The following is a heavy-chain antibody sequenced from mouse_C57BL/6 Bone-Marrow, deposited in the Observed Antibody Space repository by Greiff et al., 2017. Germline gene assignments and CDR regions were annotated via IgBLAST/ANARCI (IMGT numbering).Heavy chain of an antibody. Sequence: EVKVEESGGGLVKPGGSLKLSCAASGFTFSRYAMSWVRQTPEKRLEWVATISDGGSYTYYPDNVQGRFTIYRATAKNNLYLQMSHLKSDDTAMYTSASGLLYCYAMDYWGQGTSVTVSS. J-gene: IGHJ4*01. CDR1: GFTFSRYA. CDR3: ASGLLYCYAMDY. D-gene: IGHD6-1*01. CDR2: ISDGGSYT. V-gene: IGHV5-4*03.